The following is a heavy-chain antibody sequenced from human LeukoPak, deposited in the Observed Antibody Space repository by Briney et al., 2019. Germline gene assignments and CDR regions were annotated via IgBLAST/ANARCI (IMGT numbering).Heavy chain of an antibody. CDR1: GFTFSSYG. Sequence: PGGSLRLSCAASGFTFSSYGMHWVRQAPGKGLEWVAVISYDGSNKYYADSVKGRFTISRDNSKNTLYLQMNSLRAEDTAVYYCAKVRFFGVGYFDYWGQGTLVTVSS. D-gene: IGHD3-3*01. CDR3: AKVRFFGVGYFDY. J-gene: IGHJ4*02. CDR2: ISYDGSNK. V-gene: IGHV3-30*18.